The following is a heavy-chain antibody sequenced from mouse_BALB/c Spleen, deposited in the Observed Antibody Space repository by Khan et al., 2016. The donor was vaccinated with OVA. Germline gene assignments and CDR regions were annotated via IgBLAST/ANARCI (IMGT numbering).Heavy chain of an antibody. J-gene: IGHJ3*01. V-gene: IGHV1-61*01. CDR2: IDPSDSET. CDR1: GYTFTSYW. CDR3: ARREKYGYDPSWFAY. D-gene: IGHD2-2*01. Sequence: QVQLQQPGAELVRPGASVKLSCKASGYTFTSYWMNWVKQRPGHGLEWIGRIDPSDSETHYNQIFKDKATLTLDTSSTTAYMQLSSLTSEDSEVYYCARREKYGYDPSWFAYWGQGTLVTVSA.